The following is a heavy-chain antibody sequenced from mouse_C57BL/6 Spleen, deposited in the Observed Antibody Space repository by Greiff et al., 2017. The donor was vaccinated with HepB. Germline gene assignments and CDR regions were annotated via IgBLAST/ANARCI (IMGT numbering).Heavy chain of an antibody. D-gene: IGHD1-1*01. CDR2: ISPGSGST. Sequence: VQLQQPGAELVKPGASVKMSCKASGYTFTSYWITWVKQRPGQGLEWIGDISPGSGSTNYNEKFKSKATLTVDTSSSTAYMHLSSLTSEDSAVYYCARGTVVATPYYFDYWGQVTTLTVSS. CDR1: GYTFTSYW. CDR3: ARGTVVATPYYFDY. V-gene: IGHV1-55*01. J-gene: IGHJ2*01.